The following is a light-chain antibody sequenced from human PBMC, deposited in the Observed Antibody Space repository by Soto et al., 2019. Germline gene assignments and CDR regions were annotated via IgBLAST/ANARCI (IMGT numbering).Light chain of an antibody. J-gene: IGLJ1*01. V-gene: IGLV2-14*01. Sequence: QSVRTQPASVSGSPGQSITISCTGTSSDVGGYNYVSWYQQHPGKAPKLMIYDVSNRPSGVSNRFSGSKSGNTASLTISGLQAEDEADYYCSSYTSSSTLVYVFGTGTKVTV. CDR1: SSDVGGYNY. CDR2: DVS. CDR3: SSYTSSSTLVYV.